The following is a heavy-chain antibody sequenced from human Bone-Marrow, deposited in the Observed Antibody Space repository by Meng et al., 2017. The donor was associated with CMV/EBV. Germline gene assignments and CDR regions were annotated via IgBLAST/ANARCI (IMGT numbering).Heavy chain of an antibody. J-gene: IGHJ6*02. Sequence: GESLKISCAASGFTFSKYEMNWVRQAPGKGLEWVSYISSSGSTIYYADSVKGRFIISRDNARNSLYLQMNSLRAEDTALYYCARDPSTMVGSYYYGMDVWGPGTTVTVSS. CDR2: ISSSGSTI. CDR3: ARDPSTMVGSYYYGMDV. V-gene: IGHV3-48*03. D-gene: IGHD4/OR15-4a*01. CDR1: GFTFSKYE.